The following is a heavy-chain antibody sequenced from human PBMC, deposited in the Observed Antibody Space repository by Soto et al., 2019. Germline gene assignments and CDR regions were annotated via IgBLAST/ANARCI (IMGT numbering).Heavy chain of an antibody. J-gene: IGHJ4*02. D-gene: IGHD2-15*01. CDR1: GFTFSSYA. CDR3: AKGGGYCSGGSCYPFDY. Sequence: GSLRLSCAASGFTFSSYAMSWVRQAPGKGLEWVSAISGSGGSTYYADSVKGRFTISRDNSKNTLYLQMNSLRAEDTAVYYCAKGGGYCSGGSCYPFDYWGQGTLVTVSS. CDR2: ISGSGGST. V-gene: IGHV3-23*01.